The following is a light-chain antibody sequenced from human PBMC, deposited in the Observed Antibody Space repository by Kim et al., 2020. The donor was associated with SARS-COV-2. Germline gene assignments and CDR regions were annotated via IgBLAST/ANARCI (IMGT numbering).Light chain of an antibody. CDR3: QQYYSSPQT. Sequence: DIVMTQSPDSLAVSLGERATINCKSSQSVLYSSNNNNYLAWYQQKSGQPPKLLIYWASTRESGVPDRFIGSGSGTDFTLTISSLQAEDVAVYYCQQYYSSPQTFGQGTKLEI. CDR2: WAS. CDR1: QSVLYSSNNNNY. J-gene: IGKJ2*01. V-gene: IGKV4-1*01.